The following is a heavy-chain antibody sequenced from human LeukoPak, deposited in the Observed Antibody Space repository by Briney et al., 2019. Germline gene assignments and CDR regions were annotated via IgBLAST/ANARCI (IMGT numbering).Heavy chain of an antibody. Sequence: PSETLSLTCTVSGDSISTADFYWSWVRQPPGKGLEWIGFIYYSGSTYYNPSLESRVTVSKDTSKNQFSLKVRSMTAADTAVYYCARVRDGYPGYFDYWGQGTLVSVSS. J-gene: IGHJ4*02. CDR3: ARVRDGYPGYFDY. V-gene: IGHV4-30-4*01. CDR1: GDSISTADFY. CDR2: IYYSGST. D-gene: IGHD5-24*01.